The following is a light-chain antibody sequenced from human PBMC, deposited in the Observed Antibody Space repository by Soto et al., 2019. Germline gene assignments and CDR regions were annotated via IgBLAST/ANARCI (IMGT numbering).Light chain of an antibody. CDR2: DAS. CDR3: QQYNSYWT. CDR1: QSISSW. J-gene: IGKJ1*01. V-gene: IGKV1-5*01. Sequence: PSTLSASVGDRVTVTCRASQSISSWLAWYQQKPGKAPKLLIYDASSLESGVPSRFSGSGSGTEFTLTISSLQPDDFATYYCQQYNSYWTFGQGTKVDIK.